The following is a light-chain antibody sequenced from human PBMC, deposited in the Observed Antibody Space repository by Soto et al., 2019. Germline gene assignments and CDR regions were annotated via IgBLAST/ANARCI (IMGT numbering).Light chain of an antibody. Sequence: DSQMTQSPSSLSASVGDRLTITCLASQSISSYLNWYKQKPGKXSKXXIFAASSLQSGVPSRFSVNGSGTDLTLTVSRLKPEDGATDEGQQRYTSRITFFLGTRLEIK. V-gene: IGKV1-39*01. CDR1: QSISSY. CDR3: QQRYTSRIT. J-gene: IGKJ5*01. CDR2: AAS.